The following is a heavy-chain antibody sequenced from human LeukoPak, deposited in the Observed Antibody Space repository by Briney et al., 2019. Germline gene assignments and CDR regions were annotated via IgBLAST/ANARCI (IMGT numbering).Heavy chain of an antibody. CDR2: IYSSGST. CDR1: GGSISGYY. D-gene: IGHD3-16*01. V-gene: IGHV4-4*09. Sequence: SETLSLTCSVSGGSISGYYWSWIRQPPGQTLEWIGYIYSSGSTNYNPSLQGRVTMSVDTSMNQFSLRLSSVTAADTAVYYCARFTYTTRPSDVWGKGTTVTVSS. CDR3: ARFTYTTRPSDV. J-gene: IGHJ6*04.